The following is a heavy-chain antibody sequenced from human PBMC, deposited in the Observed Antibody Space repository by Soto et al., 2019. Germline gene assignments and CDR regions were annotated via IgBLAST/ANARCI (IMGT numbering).Heavy chain of an antibody. V-gene: IGHV4-38-2*01. Sequence: TSETLSLTCAVSGYSISSGYYWGWIRQPPGKGLEWIGSIYHSGSTYYNPSLKSRVTISVDTSKNQFSLKLSSVTAADTAVYYCARRGYSYGSDYWGQGTLVTVSS. D-gene: IGHD5-18*01. J-gene: IGHJ4*02. CDR3: ARRGYSYGSDY. CDR2: IYHSGST. CDR1: GYSISSGYY.